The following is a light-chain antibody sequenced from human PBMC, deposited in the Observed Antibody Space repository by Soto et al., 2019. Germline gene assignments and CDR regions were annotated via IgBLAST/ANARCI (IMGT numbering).Light chain of an antibody. V-gene: IGKV1-5*03. CDR3: KQYSSYPWT. CDR2: MAS. CDR1: QSLSSW. Sequence: DIQMTQSPSTLSASVGDRVTITCRASQSLSSWLAWYQQKPGKAPKVLIYMASSLEIGVPSRFSGSGSGTEFTLTINSLQPDDFATYYCKQYSSYPWTFGKGTKVEIK. J-gene: IGKJ1*01.